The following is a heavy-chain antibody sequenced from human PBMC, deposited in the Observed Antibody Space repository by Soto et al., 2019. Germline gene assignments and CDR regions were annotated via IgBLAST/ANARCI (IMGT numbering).Heavy chain of an antibody. V-gene: IGHV1-18*01. Sequence: ASVKVSCTASGYTFTSYGISWVRQAPGQGLEWMGWISAYNGNTNYAQKLQGRVTMTTDTSTSTAYMELRSLRSDDTAVYYCARGLLRYFDWSSNWFDPWGQGTLVTVSS. CDR3: ARGLLRYFDWSSNWFDP. D-gene: IGHD3-9*01. CDR2: ISAYNGNT. J-gene: IGHJ5*02. CDR1: GYTFTSYG.